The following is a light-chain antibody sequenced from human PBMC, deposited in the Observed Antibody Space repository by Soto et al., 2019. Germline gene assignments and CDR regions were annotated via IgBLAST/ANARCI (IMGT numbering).Light chain of an antibody. J-gene: IGLJ3*02. Sequence: QSVLTQPASVSGSPGQSITISCTGTSSDVGGYNYVSWYQQHPGKAPKLMIYEVSNRPSGVSNRFSGSKSGNTASLTISGLQAEDEADDYCSSYAGSNKHVLFGGGTKLTVL. CDR3: SSYAGSNKHVL. V-gene: IGLV2-14*01. CDR1: SSDVGGYNY. CDR2: EVS.